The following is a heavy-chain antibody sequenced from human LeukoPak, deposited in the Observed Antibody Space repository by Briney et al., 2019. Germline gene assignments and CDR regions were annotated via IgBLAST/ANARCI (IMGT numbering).Heavy chain of an antibody. CDR3: ATFFDRGYYYGSGNYYMDV. V-gene: IGHV1-8*01. J-gene: IGHJ6*03. CDR2: MNPNSGNT. CDR1: GYTFTSYD. Sequence: ASVKVSCKASGYTFTSYDINWVRQATGQGLEWMGWMNPNSGNTGYAQKLQGRVTMTRNTSISTAYMELSSLRSEDTAVYYCATFFDRGYYYGSGNYYMDVWGKGTTVTISS. D-gene: IGHD3-10*01.